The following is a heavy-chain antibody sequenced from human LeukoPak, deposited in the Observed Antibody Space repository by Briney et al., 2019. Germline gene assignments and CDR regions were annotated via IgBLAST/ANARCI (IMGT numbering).Heavy chain of an antibody. V-gene: IGHV4-59*01. CDR1: GGSISSYY. D-gene: IGHD3-22*01. J-gene: IGHJ6*02. CDR3: ARSYDSGGYFYYGMDV. Sequence: SETLSLTCTVSGGSISSYYWSGIRQPPGKGLEWIGYIFYSGSTDYNPSLKSRVTISVDTSKNQFSLKLSSVTTADTAEYFCARSYDSGGYFYYGMDVWGQGTTVTVSS. CDR2: IFYSGST.